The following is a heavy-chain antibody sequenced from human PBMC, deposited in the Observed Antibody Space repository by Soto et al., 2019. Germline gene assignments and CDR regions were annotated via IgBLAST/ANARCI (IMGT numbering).Heavy chain of an antibody. CDR3: AREWTEHIGVQPWFDP. J-gene: IGHJ5*02. D-gene: IGHD1-1*01. Sequence: QVQLVQSGAEVKKPGSSVKVSCKASGGTFSSYAISWVRQAPGQGLEWMGGIIPIFGTANYAQKFQGRVTMTADESTSTAYMELSSLSSEDTAVYYCAREWTEHIGVQPWFDPWGQGTLVTVSS. V-gene: IGHV1-69*01. CDR2: IIPIFGTA. CDR1: GGTFSSYA.